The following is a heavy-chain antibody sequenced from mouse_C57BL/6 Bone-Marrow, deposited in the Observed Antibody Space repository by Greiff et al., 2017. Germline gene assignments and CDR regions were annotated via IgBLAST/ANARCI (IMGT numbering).Heavy chain of an antibody. CDR2: INSDGGST. CDR1: EYEFPSHD. J-gene: IGHJ1*03. Sequence: EVKLVESGGGLVPPGESLKLSCDSNEYEFPSHDMSWVRKTPEKRLELVAAINSDGGSTYYPDTMERRFIISRDNTKKTLYLQMSSLRSEDTALYDCARRAPPLYYGSSYVDWYFDVWGTGTTVTVSS. V-gene: IGHV5-2*03. D-gene: IGHD1-1*01. CDR3: ARRAPPLYYGSSYVDWYFDV.